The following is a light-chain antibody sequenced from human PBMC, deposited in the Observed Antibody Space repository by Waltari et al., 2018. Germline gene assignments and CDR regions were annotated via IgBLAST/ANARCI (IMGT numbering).Light chain of an antibody. CDR3: ASWDDSLKAVL. J-gene: IGLJ2*01. CDR1: ESSIVRNK. CDR2: SIK. Sequence: QSVLTQPPSASGTPGQRVTIPCLASESSIVRNKTNWYQQYPGTAPKFLFYSIKQRPSGVPDRFSGSKSGTSASLAISGLQSEDEAVYFCASWDDSLKAVLFGGGTKLTVL. V-gene: IGLV1-44*01.